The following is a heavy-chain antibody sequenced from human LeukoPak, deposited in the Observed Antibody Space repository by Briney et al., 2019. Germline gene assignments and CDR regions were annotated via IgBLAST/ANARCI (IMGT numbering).Heavy chain of an antibody. D-gene: IGHD2-21*02. Sequence: GGSLRLSCAASGFTFSSYWTHWVRQAPGKELVWVSRINSDGSSTSYADSVKGRFTISRDNAKNTLYLQMNSLRAEDTAVYYCARGLAYCGGDCYYYFDYWGQGTLVTVSS. CDR3: ARGLAYCGGDCYYYFDY. V-gene: IGHV3-74*01. J-gene: IGHJ4*02. CDR2: INSDGSST. CDR1: GFTFSSYW.